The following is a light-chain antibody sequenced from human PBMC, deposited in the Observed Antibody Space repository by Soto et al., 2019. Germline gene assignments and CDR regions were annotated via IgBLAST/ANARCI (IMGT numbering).Light chain of an antibody. Sequence: QLTQSPSSLSASVGDRFNITCRASQGISSYLAWYQQKPGKAPKLLIYAASTLQSGVPSRFSGSGSGTDFTLTISSLQPEDFATYYCQQLNSYPLTFGPGTKVDIK. CDR2: AAS. CDR1: QGISSY. J-gene: IGKJ3*01. CDR3: QQLNSYPLT. V-gene: IGKV1-9*01.